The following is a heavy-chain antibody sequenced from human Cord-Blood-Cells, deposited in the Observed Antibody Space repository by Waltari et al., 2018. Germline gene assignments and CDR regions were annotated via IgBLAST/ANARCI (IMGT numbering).Heavy chain of an antibody. CDR3: ARDKGQTGDRLYLDY. J-gene: IGHJ4*02. D-gene: IGHD7-27*01. V-gene: IGHV4-59*13. CDR2: IYYSGST. Sequence: QVQLQESGPGLVKPSATLSLTCTVSGGSISSYYWSWIRQAPGKGLEWIGYIYYSGSTNYNPSLKSRVTISVDTSKNQFSLKLSSVTAADTAVYYCARDKGQTGDRLYLDYWGQGTLVTVSS. CDR1: GGSISSYY.